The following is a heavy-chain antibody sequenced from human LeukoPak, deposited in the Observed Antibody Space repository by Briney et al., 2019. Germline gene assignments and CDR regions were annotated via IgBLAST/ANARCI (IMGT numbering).Heavy chain of an antibody. CDR2: IYPGDSDT. Sequence: GESLQISCKGSGYSFTSYWIGWVRQMPGKGLEWMGIIYPGDSDTRYSPSFQGQVTISADKSISTAYLQWSSLKASDTAMYYCARHEYSSSSRSAFDIWGQGTMVTVSS. D-gene: IGHD6-6*01. CDR3: ARHEYSSSSRSAFDI. V-gene: IGHV5-51*01. J-gene: IGHJ3*02. CDR1: GYSFTSYW.